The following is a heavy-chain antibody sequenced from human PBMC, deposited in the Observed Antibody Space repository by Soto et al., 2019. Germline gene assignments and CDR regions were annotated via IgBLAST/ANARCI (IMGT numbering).Heavy chain of an antibody. CDR2: INAGNGNT. D-gene: IGHD5-18*01. V-gene: IGHV1-3*01. Sequence: QVQLVQSGAEVKKPGASVKVSCKASGYTFTSYAMHWVRQAPGQRLEWMGWINAGNGNTKYSQKFQGRVTITRDTSAGTAYMELSSLRSEDTAVYYCARARGYSYGYGGMDVWGQGTTVTVSS. J-gene: IGHJ6*02. CDR1: GYTFTSYA. CDR3: ARARGYSYGYGGMDV.